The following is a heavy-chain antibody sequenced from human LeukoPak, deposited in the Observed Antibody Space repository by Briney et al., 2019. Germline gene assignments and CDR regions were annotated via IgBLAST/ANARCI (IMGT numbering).Heavy chain of an antibody. J-gene: IGHJ4*02. CDR1: GFTFSSYG. D-gene: IGHD3-9*01. Sequence: GGSLRLSCAASGFTFSSYGMHWVRQAPGKGLEWVAVISYDGSNKYYADSVKGRFTISRDNSKNTLYLQMNSLRAEDTAVYYCAKDNDSLNGHSGGEFDYWGQGTLVTVFS. CDR3: AKDNDSLNGHSGGEFDY. V-gene: IGHV3-30*18. CDR2: ISYDGSNK.